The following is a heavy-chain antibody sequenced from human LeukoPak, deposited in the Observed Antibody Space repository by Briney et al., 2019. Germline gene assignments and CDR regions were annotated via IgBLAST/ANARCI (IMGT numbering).Heavy chain of an antibody. J-gene: IGHJ4*02. CDR2: ISSSGSTI. D-gene: IGHD3-10*01. CDR1: GFTFSSYE. V-gene: IGHV3-48*03. Sequence: PGGSLRLSCAASGFTFSSYEMNWVRQAPGKGLEWVSYISSSGSTIYYADSVKGRFTISRDNAKNSLYLQMNSLRAEDTAVYYCGRDSGLWFGGSDYWGQGTLVTVSS. CDR3: GRDSGLWFGGSDY.